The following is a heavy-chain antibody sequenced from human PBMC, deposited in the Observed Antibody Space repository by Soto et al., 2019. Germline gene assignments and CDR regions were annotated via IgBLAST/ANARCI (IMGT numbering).Heavy chain of an antibody. V-gene: IGHV5-51*01. Sequence: PXASLKISFQCSAYSFTSYGIGWVRQIPGKGLEWMGIIYPGDSDTRYSPSFQGQVTISADKSISTAYLQWSSLKASDTAMYYCARPFSIAPDDAFDIWGQGTMVTVSS. J-gene: IGHJ3*02. D-gene: IGHD2-21*01. CDR1: AYSFTSYG. CDR2: IYPGDSDT. CDR3: ARPFSIAPDDAFDI.